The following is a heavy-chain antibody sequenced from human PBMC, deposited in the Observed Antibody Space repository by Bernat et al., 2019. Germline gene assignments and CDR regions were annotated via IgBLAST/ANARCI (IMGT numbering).Heavy chain of an antibody. Sequence: EVQLVESGGGLVQPGGSLRLSCAASGFTFSSYWMSWVRQAPGKGLEWVANIKQDGSEKYYVDSVKGRFTISRDNAKNSLYLQMNSLRAEDTALYYCAKEAAAGTDHYYYYGMDVWGQGTTVTVSS. CDR2: IKQDGSEK. D-gene: IGHD6-13*01. CDR1: GFTFSSYW. V-gene: IGHV3-7*03. J-gene: IGHJ6*02. CDR3: AKEAAAGTDHYYYYGMDV.